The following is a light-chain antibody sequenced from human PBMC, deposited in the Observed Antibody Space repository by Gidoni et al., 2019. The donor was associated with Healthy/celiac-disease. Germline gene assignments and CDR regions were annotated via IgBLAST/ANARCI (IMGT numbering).Light chain of an antibody. Sequence: ISCSGSSSNIGNNYVSWYQQLPGTAPKLLIYENNKRPSGIPDRFSGSKSGTSATLGITGLQTGDEADYYCRTWDSSLSAAVFGGGTKLTVL. CDR1: SSNIGNNY. V-gene: IGLV1-51*02. CDR2: ENN. J-gene: IGLJ2*01. CDR3: RTWDSSLSAAV.